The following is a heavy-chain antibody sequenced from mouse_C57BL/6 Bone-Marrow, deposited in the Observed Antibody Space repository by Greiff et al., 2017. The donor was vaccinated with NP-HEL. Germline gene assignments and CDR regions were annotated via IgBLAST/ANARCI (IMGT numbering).Heavy chain of an antibody. Sequence: EVKLVESGGDLVKPGGSLKLSCAASGFTFSSYGMSWVRQTPDKRLEWVATISSGGGYTYYPDSVKGRFTISRDNAKNTLYLQMSSLKSEDTAMYYCARRRRFDYWGQGTTLTVSS. CDR1: GFTFSSYG. CDR2: ISSGGGYT. CDR3: ARRRRFDY. V-gene: IGHV5-6*02. J-gene: IGHJ2*01.